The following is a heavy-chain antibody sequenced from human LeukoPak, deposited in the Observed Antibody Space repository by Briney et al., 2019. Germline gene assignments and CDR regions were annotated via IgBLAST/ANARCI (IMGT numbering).Heavy chain of an antibody. CDR2: ISSSSSTI. D-gene: IGHD4-17*01. V-gene: IGHV3-48*04. CDR3: ARDFSTVTLNFDY. Sequence: GGSLRLSCAASGFTFSSYSMNWVRQAPGKGLEWVSYISSSSSTIYYAGSVKGRFTISRDNAKNSLYLQMNSLRAEDTAVYYCARDFSTVTLNFDYWGQGTLVTVSS. J-gene: IGHJ4*02. CDR1: GFTFSSYS.